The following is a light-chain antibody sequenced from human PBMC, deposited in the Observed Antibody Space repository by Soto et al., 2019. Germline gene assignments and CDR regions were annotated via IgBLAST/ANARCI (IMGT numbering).Light chain of an antibody. J-gene: IGLJ3*02. CDR2: EVT. CDR1: SSDVGAYNY. CDR3: SSYSGSNNWV. Sequence: QSALTQPASVSGSPGQSITLSCTGTSSDVGAYNYVSWYQQHPGKAPKLMISEVTKRPSGVPDRFSGSKSGNTASLTVSGLQAEDEADYYCSSYSGSNNWVFGGGTKLTVL. V-gene: IGLV2-8*01.